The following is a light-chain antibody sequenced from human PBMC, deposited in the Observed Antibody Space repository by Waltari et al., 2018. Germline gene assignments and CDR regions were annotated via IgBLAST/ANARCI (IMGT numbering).Light chain of an antibody. V-gene: IGKV1-9*01. CDR2: SAS. Sequence: DIQLTQSPSFLSASVGDRVTITCRASQGISSYVAWYQQNPGKAPRLLIHSASTLQSGVPSRFSGSGSGTEFTLTISSLQPEDFAVYYCQQYNNWPPWTFGQGTKVEIK. CDR1: QGISSY. J-gene: IGKJ1*01. CDR3: QQYNNWPPWT.